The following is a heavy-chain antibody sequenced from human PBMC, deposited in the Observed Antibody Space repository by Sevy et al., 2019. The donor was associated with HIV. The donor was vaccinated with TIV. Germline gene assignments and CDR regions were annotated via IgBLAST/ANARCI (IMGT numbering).Heavy chain of an antibody. CDR2: ISYDGSNK. CDR3: ARGGDYDFWSGYYKVGGMDY. Sequence: GGSLRLSCAASGFTFSSYAMHWVRQAPGKGLEWVAVISYDGSNKYYADSVKGRLTISRDNSKNTLYLQMNSLRAEETAVYYCARGGDYDFWSGYYKVGGMDYWGQGTLVTVSS. V-gene: IGHV3-30-3*01. D-gene: IGHD3-3*01. CDR1: GFTFSSYA. J-gene: IGHJ4*02.